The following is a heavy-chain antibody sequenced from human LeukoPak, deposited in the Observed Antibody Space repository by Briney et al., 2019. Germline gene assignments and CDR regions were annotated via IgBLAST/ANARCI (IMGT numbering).Heavy chain of an antibody. CDR2: IWHDGSHK. V-gene: IGHV3-33*01. Sequence: GRSLRLSCAASGFAFNTYAMHWVRQAPGQGLEWVALIWHDGSHKFYSNSVRGQFTISRDNSKNTVSLQMNNLRPEDTAVYYCASEIFGSGSYPDFWGQGTLVTVSS. J-gene: IGHJ4*02. CDR3: ASEIFGSGSYPDF. CDR1: GFAFNTYA. D-gene: IGHD3-10*01.